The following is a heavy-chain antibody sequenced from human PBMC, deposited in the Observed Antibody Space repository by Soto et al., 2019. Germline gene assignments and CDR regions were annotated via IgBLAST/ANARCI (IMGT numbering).Heavy chain of an antibody. V-gene: IGHV1-18*04. Sequence: QVQLVQSGAEVKKPGASVKVSCKASGYTFTSYGISWVRQAPGQGLEWMGWISAYNGNTNYAQKLQGRVTMTTDTSTSRAYVELRSLRSDDTAVYYCARGPPVGLYEGFFGYWGQGTLVTVSS. CDR3: ARGPPVGLYEGFFGY. CDR2: ISAYNGNT. D-gene: IGHD2-8*01. CDR1: GYTFTSYG. J-gene: IGHJ4*02.